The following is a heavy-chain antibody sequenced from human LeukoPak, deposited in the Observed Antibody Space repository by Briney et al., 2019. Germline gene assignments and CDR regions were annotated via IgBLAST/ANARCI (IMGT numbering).Heavy chain of an antibody. V-gene: IGHV4-39*07. CDR2: IYYSGST. CDR3: ARVTYYYGSGSYYMSLDYYYYMDV. Sequence: PSETLSLTCTVSGGSISSSSYYWGWIRQPPGKGLEWIGSIYYSGSTYYNPSLKSRVTISVDTSKNQFSLKLSSVTAADTAVYYCARVTYYYGSGSYYMSLDYYYYMDVWGKGTTVTVSS. D-gene: IGHD3-10*01. J-gene: IGHJ6*03. CDR1: GGSISSSSYY.